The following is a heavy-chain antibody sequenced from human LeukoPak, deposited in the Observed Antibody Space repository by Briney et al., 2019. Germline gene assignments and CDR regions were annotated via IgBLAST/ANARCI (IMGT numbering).Heavy chain of an antibody. D-gene: IGHD1-26*01. V-gene: IGHV4-34*01. Sequence: SETLSLTCAVYVGTFSGHCWSWIRQAPGKGLEWFGEIDHTGKSNYKSALKSRVTMAVDTSKNQFSLSLESVTAADTAIYYCARASHQGETYFYAFDIWGRGTPVTVSS. CDR2: IDHTGKS. CDR3: ARASHQGETYFYAFDI. J-gene: IGHJ3*02. CDR1: VGTFSGHC.